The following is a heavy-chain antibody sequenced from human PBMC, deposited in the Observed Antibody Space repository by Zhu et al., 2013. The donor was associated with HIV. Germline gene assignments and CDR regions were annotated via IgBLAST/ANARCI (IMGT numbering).Heavy chain of an antibody. V-gene: IGHV1-69*01. D-gene: IGHD3-3*01. Sequence: QVQLVQSGAEVKKPGSSVKVSCKASGGTFSSYAISWVRQAPGQGLEWMGGIIPIFGTANYAQKFQGRVTITADESTSTAYMELSSLRSEDTAVYYCAREGVNTTDYDFWSGYYNWFDPWGQGTLVTVSS. CDR1: GGTFSSYA. CDR3: AREGVNTTDYDFWSGYYNWFDP. J-gene: IGHJ5*02. CDR2: IIPIFGTA.